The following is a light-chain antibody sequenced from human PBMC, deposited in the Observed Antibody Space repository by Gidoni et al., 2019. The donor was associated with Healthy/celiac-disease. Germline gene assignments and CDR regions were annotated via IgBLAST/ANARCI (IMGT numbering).Light chain of an antibody. J-gene: IGKJ5*01. V-gene: IGKV3-11*01. CDR2: DAS. Sequence: EIALTQSPATLSLSPGERATLSCRAKQSVSSYLAWYQQKPGQAPRLLIYDASNRATGIPARFSGSGSGTDFALTISSIEPEDVAVYYCQQRSNWPPKITFGQGTRLEIK. CDR3: QQRSNWPPKIT. CDR1: QSVSSY.